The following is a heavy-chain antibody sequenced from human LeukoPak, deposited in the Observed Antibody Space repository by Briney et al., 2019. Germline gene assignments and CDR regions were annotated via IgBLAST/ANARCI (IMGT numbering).Heavy chain of an antibody. CDR2: ISYDGEQK. J-gene: IGHJ4*02. CDR1: GFTFRDHA. D-gene: IGHD1-14*01. V-gene: IGHV3-30*04. CDR3: ARDSDRALAEGEMDY. Sequence: GGSLRLSCTASGFTFRDHAFHWVRQGPGKGLEWLAVISYDGEQKFYVESVRGRFTISRDNSRNTVDLQMNSLRADDTALYYCARDSDRALAEGEMDYWGQGTLVTVSS.